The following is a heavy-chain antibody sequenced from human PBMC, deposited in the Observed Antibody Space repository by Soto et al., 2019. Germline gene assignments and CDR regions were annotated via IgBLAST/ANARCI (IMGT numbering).Heavy chain of an antibody. D-gene: IGHD3-3*01. V-gene: IGHV4-59*01. CDR1: GGSIAAYY. J-gene: IGHJ4*02. CDR3: ARVPRITVFGFVTALDN. Sequence: QMHLQESGPGVVKPSETLSLTCTVSGGSIAAYYWSWIRQPPGQGLEWIGYIRYSGASNYNPSLRSRVTMSVDTSTSQFSLRLTSVTAADTAVYFCARVPRITVFGFVTALDNWGQGILVTVSS. CDR2: IRYSGAS.